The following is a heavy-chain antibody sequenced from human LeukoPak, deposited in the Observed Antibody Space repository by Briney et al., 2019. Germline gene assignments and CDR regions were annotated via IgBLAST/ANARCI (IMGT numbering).Heavy chain of an antibody. CDR1: GGTFSSYT. Sequence: SCKASGGTFSSYTMSWVRQAPGKGLKWVSTISTGGGNTYYADSVKGRFTVSRDDSKNTLYLQMNSLRAEDTAVYYCAKDGGLWVSAHWGDSWGRGTLVTVSS. V-gene: IGHV3-23*01. J-gene: IGHJ4*02. D-gene: IGHD7-27*01. CDR2: ISTGGGNT. CDR3: AKDGGLWVSAHWGDS.